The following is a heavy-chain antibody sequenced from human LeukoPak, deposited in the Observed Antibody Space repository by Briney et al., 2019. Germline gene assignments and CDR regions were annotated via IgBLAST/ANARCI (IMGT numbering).Heavy chain of an antibody. D-gene: IGHD3-10*01. J-gene: IGHJ3*02. V-gene: IGHV4-34*01. CDR2: IHHSGST. CDR3: ARVGLWFGESDDAFDI. Sequence: SETLSLTCAVYGGFFSGYYGSWIRQPPGKGLEWIGEIHHSGSTNYNPSLKSRVTISVDTSKNQFSLKLSSVTAADTAVYYCARVGLWFGESDDAFDIWGQGTMVTVSS. CDR1: GGFFSGYY.